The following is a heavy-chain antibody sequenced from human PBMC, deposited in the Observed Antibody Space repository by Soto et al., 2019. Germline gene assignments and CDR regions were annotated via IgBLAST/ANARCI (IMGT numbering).Heavy chain of an antibody. CDR3: AKGFYGTGSYYNERAFDS. D-gene: IGHD3-10*01. V-gene: IGHV3-23*01. CDR2: ISGSGDFT. J-gene: IGHJ4*02. CDR1: GFTFSNYA. Sequence: GGSLRLSCAASGFTFSNYAISWVRQTPGKGLEWVSVISGSGDFTYYADSVKGRFTISRDNPKNTIYLQMNSLRAEDTAVYYCAKGFYGTGSYYNERAFDSWGQGTLVTVSS.